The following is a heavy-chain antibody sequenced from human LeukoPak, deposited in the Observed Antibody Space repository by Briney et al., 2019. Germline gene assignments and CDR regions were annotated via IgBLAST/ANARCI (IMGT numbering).Heavy chain of an antibody. CDR1: GYTFTSYD. V-gene: IGHV1-8*01. CDR3: ARGDYDILTGSTSDKYYFDY. D-gene: IGHD3-9*01. Sequence: GASVKVSCKASGYTFTSYDINWVRQATGQGLEWMGWMNPNSGNTGYAQKFQGRVTMTRNTSISTAYMELSSLRSEDTAVYYCARGDYDILTGSTSDKYYFDYWGQGTLVTVSS. CDR2: MNPNSGNT. J-gene: IGHJ4*02.